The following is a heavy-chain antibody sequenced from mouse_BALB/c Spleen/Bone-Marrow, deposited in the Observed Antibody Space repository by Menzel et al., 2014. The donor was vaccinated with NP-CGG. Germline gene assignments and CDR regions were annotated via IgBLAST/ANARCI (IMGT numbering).Heavy chain of an antibody. CDR3: NRDDCDFDY. V-gene: IGHV14-4*02. CDR2: IDPDNGDT. J-gene: IGHJ2*01. CDR1: GFNIKDYY. D-gene: IGHD2-4*01. Sequence: DQLQQSGAELVRSGASVKLSCTAYGFNIKDYYIPWVKQRPEQGLEWIGWIDPDNGDTEYAPKFQGTATMTADTSSNTAYLQLSSLTSEDTAVYDCNRDDCDFDYCGQATTPTVSS.